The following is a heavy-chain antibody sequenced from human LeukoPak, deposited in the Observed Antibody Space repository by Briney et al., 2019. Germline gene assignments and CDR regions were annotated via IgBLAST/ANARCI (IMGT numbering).Heavy chain of an antibody. CDR1: GYTFSTYW. CDR2: IYPRDSDT. V-gene: IGHV5-51*01. J-gene: IGHJ4*02. Sequence: PGESLKISCKGSGYTFSTYWIGWVRQMPGKGLEWMGIIYPRDSDTRYSPSLQGQVTISADKSISTAYLQWSSLKASDTAIYYCARHSEYCSGGNCYVVYWGQGTLVTVSS. D-gene: IGHD2-15*01. CDR3: ARHSEYCSGGNCYVVY.